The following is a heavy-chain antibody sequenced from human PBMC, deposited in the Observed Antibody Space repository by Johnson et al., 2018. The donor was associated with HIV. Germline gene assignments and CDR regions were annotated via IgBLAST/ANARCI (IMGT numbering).Heavy chain of an antibody. CDR2: IRYDGSNK. CDR1: GFTFSSYG. V-gene: IGHV3-30*02. D-gene: IGHD3-10*02. CDR3: ARRLAQGSPIEYYVGAFDI. Sequence: HVQLVESGGGVVQPGGSLRLSCAASGFTFSSYGMHWVRQAPGKGLEWVAFIRYDGSNKYYADSVKGRFTISRNNSKNTLYVQMNRLRAEDTALYYCARRLAQGSPIEYYVGAFDIWGQGTMVTVSS. J-gene: IGHJ3*02.